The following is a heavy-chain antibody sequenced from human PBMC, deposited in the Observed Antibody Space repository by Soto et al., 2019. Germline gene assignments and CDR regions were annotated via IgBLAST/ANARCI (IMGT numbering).Heavy chain of an antibody. V-gene: IGHV1-8*01. CDR2: MNPNSGNT. J-gene: IGHJ5*02. Sequence: QVQLVQSGAEVKKPGASVKVSCKASGYTFTSYDINWVRQATGQGLEWMGWMNPNSGNTAYAQKFQGRVPMTRNTPSSAAYTELSSPTPEAPAVYYWGGERSGGGGNWFDPWGQGTLVTVSS. CDR1: GYTFTSYD. CDR3: GGERSGGGGNWFDP. D-gene: IGHD3-10*01.